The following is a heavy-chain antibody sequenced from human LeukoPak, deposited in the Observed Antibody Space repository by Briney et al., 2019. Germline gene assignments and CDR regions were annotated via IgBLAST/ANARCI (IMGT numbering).Heavy chain of an antibody. J-gene: IGHJ4*02. Sequence: GGSLRLSCAASGFTFSSYAMHWVRQAPGKGLEWVAVISYDGSNKYYADSVKGRFTISRDNSKNTLYLQMNSLRAEDTAVYYCASPPKGYYDILTGYELRGRGQGTLVTVSS. CDR3: ASPPKGYYDILTGYELRG. D-gene: IGHD3-9*01. CDR1: GFTFSSYA. V-gene: IGHV3-30-3*01. CDR2: ISYDGSNK.